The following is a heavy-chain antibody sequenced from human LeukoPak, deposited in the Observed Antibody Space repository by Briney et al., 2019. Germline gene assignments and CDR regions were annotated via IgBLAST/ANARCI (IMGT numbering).Heavy chain of an antibody. J-gene: IGHJ4*02. CDR1: AFTFSSYW. V-gene: IGHV3-7*03. CDR2: IKQDGSEK. Sequence: GGSLRLSCAASAFTFSSYWMSWVRQAPGKGLEWVANIKQDGSEKYYVDSVKGRFTISRDNAKNSLYLQMNSLRAEDTAVYYCARARVVTKWIDYWGLGTLVTVSS. CDR3: ARARVVTKWIDY. D-gene: IGHD2-21*02.